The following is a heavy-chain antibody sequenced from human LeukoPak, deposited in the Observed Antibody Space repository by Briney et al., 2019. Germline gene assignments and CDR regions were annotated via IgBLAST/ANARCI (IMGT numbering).Heavy chain of an antibody. D-gene: IGHD3-22*01. CDR3: ARAPSEIGGYYPEYFRH. CDR1: GFTFSSYW. V-gene: IGHV3-74*01. J-gene: IGHJ1*01. Sequence: GGSLRLSCAASGFTFSSYWMHWVRQAPGKGLVWVSRIKSDGCTNYADSVKGRFTISRDNAKNTVSLQMNSLRAEDTGVYYCARAPSEIGGYYPEYFRHWGQGTLVTVSS. CDR2: IKSDGCT.